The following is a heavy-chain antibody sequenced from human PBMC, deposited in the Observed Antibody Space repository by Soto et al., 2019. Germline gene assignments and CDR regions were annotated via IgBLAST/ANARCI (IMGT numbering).Heavy chain of an antibody. J-gene: IGHJ4*02. CDR2: ISRTTNYI. CDR3: ARESEDLTSNFDD. V-gene: IGHV3-21*01. Sequence: EVQLVESGGGLVRPGGSLRLSCAASGFTFSRYSMNWVRQAPGKVLEGVSSISRTTNYIYYADAMKGRFTVSRDNAKKSVYLDMNSQSAEDMAVYYCARESEDLTSNFDDWGQGTLVTVAS. CDR1: GFTFSRYS.